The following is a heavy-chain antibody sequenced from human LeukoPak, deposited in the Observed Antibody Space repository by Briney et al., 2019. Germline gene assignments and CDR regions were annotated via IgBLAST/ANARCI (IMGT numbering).Heavy chain of an antibody. J-gene: IGHJ4*02. CDR1: GFTFSDHY. CDR2: IKNIANSYTT. V-gene: IGHV3-72*01. Sequence: GGSLRLSCAASGFTFSDHYMDWVRQAPGKGLEWAGRIKNIANSYTTEYAASVKGRFIISRDDSRNSLYLQMNSLKTEDTAVYYCVLAVGGTSDYWGQGTLVTVSS. CDR3: VLAVGGTSDY. D-gene: IGHD6-19*01.